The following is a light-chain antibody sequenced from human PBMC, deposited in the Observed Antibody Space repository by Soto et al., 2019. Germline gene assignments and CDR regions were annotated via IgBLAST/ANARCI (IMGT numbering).Light chain of an antibody. J-gene: IGLJ3*02. Sequence: QSVLTQPPSVSGAPGQRVTISCTGSSSNIGAGYDVHWYQQLPGAAPKLLIYGSTNRPSGVPDRFSGSKSGTSASLAITGLQAEDEADYYCQSXXXXXXXVFGXGT. V-gene: IGLV1-40*01. CDR1: SSNIGAGYD. CDR2: GST. CDR3: QSXXXXXXXV.